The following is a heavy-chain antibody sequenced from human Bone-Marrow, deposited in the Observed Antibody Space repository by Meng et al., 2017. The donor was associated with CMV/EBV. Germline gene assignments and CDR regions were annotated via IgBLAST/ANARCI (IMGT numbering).Heavy chain of an antibody. CDR3: ARDLGPSRYCSSTSCTQGGFDY. V-gene: IGHV3-21*01. Sequence: GESLKISCAASGFTFSSYSMNWVRQAPGKGLEWVSSISSSSSYIYYADSVKGRFTISRDNAKHSLYLQMNSLRAEDTAVYYCARDLGPSRYCSSTSCTQGGFDYWGQGTLVTVSS. D-gene: IGHD2-2*01. CDR1: GFTFSSYS. CDR2: ISSSSSYI. J-gene: IGHJ4*02.